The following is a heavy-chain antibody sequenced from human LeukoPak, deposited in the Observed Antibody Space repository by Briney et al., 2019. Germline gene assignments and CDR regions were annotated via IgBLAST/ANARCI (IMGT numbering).Heavy chain of an antibody. Sequence: GGSLRLSCAASGFTLNMYSMNWVRQAPGKGLEWVSYVSSSSSLIYYSDSVRGRFTISRDSATNSVSLQMNSLRVEDTAVYYCAREDGYCSGGSCYTSYYMDVWGKGTTVTVSS. CDR1: GFTLNMYS. J-gene: IGHJ6*03. V-gene: IGHV3-48*01. CDR3: AREDGYCSGGSCYTSYYMDV. D-gene: IGHD2-15*01. CDR2: VSSSSSLI.